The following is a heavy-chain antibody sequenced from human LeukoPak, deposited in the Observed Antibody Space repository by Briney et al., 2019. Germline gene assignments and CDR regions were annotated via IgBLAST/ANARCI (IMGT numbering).Heavy chain of an antibody. J-gene: IGHJ3*02. D-gene: IGHD3-10*01. CDR1: GFTFSSYA. Sequence: PGGSLRLSCAASGFTFSSYAMSWVRQAPGKGLEWVSAISGSGGSTYYADSVKGRFTISRDNSKNTLYLQMNSLRAEDTAVYYCARVFYMVRGVIIPNDAFDIWGQGTMVTVSS. CDR3: ARVFYMVRGVIIPNDAFDI. V-gene: IGHV3-23*01. CDR2: ISGSGGST.